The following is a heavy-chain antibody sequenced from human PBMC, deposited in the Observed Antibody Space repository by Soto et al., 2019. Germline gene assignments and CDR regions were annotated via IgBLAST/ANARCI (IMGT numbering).Heavy chain of an antibody. CDR1: GGSVSSGSYY. D-gene: IGHD1-26*01. Sequence: PSGTLSLTCTVSGGSVSSGSYYWSWIRQPPGKGLEWIGYIYYSGSTNYNPSLKSRVTISVDTSKNQFSLKLSSVTAADTAVYYCARSSAIATKLYYFDYWGQGTLVTVSS. J-gene: IGHJ4*02. V-gene: IGHV4-61*01. CDR3: ARSSAIATKLYYFDY. CDR2: IYYSGST.